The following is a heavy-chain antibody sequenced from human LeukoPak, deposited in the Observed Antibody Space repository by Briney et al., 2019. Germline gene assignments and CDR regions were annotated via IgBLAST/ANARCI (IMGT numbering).Heavy chain of an antibody. J-gene: IGHJ4*02. V-gene: IGHV1-46*01. CDR2: INPSGGST. CDR3: ARGYYYDSSGYYPGGDY. D-gene: IGHD3-22*01. Sequence: ASVKVPCKASGYTFTRYSIYWVRQAPGQGLEWMGIINPSGGSTSYAQKFQGRVTMTRDTSTSTVYMELSSLRSEDTAVYYCARGYYYDSSGYYPGGDYWGQGTLVTVSS. CDR1: GYTFTRYS.